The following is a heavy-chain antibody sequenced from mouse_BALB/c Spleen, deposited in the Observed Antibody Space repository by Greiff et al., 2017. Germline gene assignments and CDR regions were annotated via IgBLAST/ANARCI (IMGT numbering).Heavy chain of an antibody. J-gene: IGHJ4*01. CDR3: ARSGYRYDGAMDY. CDR1: GYTFTSYT. CDR2: INPSSGYT. D-gene: IGHD2-14*01. Sequence: QVQLKQSAAELARPGASVKMSCKASGYTFTSYTMHWVKQRPGQGLEWIGYINPSSGYTEYNQKFKDKTTLTADKSSSTAYMQLSSLTSEDSAVYYCARSGYRYDGAMDYWGQGTSVTVSS. V-gene: IGHV1-4*02.